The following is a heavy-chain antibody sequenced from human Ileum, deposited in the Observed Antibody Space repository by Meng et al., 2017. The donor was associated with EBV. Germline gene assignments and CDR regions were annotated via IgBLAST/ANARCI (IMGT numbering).Heavy chain of an antibody. CDR1: GDSVSSDKTA. CDR3: ATSRIAKFDR. V-gene: IGHV6-1*01. CDR2: TYRRSRWYY. Sequence: QFQLTESGPGLVQPSQSLSLSLVIFGDSVSSDKTAWNWIRQSPSRGLEWLGRTYRRSRWYYDYALSVKSRINISPDTSKNQVSLQLNSVTDEDTGIYYCATSRIAKFDRWGQGTLVTVSS. J-gene: IGHJ5*02.